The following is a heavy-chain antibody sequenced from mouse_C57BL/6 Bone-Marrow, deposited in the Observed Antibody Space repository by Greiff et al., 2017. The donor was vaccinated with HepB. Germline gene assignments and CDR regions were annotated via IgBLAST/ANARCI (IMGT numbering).Heavy chain of an antibody. CDR1: GYSITSGYY. Sequence: EVQLQQSGPGLVKPSQSLSLTCSATGYSITSGYYWNWIRQFPGNKLEWMGYISYDGSNNYNPSFKNRISITRDTSKNHFFLKLNSVTTEDTATYYCARPWYFAVWGSGTALTVTS. J-gene: IGHJ1*01. CDR2: ISYDGSN. V-gene: IGHV3-6*01. CDR3: ARPWYFAV.